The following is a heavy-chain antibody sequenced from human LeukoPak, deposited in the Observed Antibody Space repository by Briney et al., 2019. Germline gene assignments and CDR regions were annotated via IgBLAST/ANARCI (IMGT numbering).Heavy chain of an antibody. CDR1: VYTFTRYG. CDR3: ARGPPVFTVSRGDY. J-gene: IGHJ4*02. Sequence: ASVRVSSKLSVYTFTRYGINWVRQAPGQGLEWMGWISVYNGITNYAQILQGRVTMTADRSTSTAYMELRSVRADDTAVYYCARGPPVFTVSRGDYWGQGTLVTVSS. D-gene: IGHD4-17*01. V-gene: IGHV1-18*01. CDR2: ISVYNGIT.